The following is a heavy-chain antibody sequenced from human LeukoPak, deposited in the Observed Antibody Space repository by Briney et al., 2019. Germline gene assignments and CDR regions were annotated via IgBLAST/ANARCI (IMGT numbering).Heavy chain of an antibody. J-gene: IGHJ6*03. CDR3: AKVIAAAGTWGQRADYYMDV. D-gene: IGHD6-13*01. Sequence: GGSLRLSCAASGFTFSNYTINWVRQAPGKGLEWVSSISRSSSYIYYADSVKGRFTISRDNAKNSLYLQMNSLRAEDTAVYYCAKVIAAAGTWGQRADYYMDVWGKGTTVTVSS. V-gene: IGHV3-21*01. CDR2: ISRSSSYI. CDR1: GFTFSNYT.